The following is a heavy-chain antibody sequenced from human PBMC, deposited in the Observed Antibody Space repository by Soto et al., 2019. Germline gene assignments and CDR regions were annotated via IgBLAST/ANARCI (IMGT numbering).Heavy chain of an antibody. Sequence: EVQLLESGGGLVQPGGSLRLSCAASGFTFSSYAMSWVRQAPGKGLEWVSAISGSGGSTYYADSVKGRFTISRDNSNNTLYLQMNSLRAEETALYYCAKGIKWELPFDFWGQGTLVTVSS. J-gene: IGHJ4*02. V-gene: IGHV3-23*01. CDR3: AKGIKWELPFDF. CDR1: GFTFSSYA. CDR2: ISGSGGST. D-gene: IGHD1-26*01.